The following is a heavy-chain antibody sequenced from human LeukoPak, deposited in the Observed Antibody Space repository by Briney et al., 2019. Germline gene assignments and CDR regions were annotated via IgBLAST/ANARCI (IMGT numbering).Heavy chain of an antibody. D-gene: IGHD4-17*01. J-gene: IGHJ4*02. V-gene: IGHV3-30*02. CDR3: AKDPSYGDYLH. Sequence: PTGGSLRLSCAASGFTFSTYEMNWVRQAPGKGLEWVAFIRYDGSNKYYADSVKGRFTISRDNSKNTLYLQMNSLRAEDTAVYYCAKDPSYGDYLHWGQGTLVTVSS. CDR2: IRYDGSNK. CDR1: GFTFSTYE.